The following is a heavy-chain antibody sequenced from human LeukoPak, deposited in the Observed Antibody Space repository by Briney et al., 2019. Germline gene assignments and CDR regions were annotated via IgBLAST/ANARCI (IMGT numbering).Heavy chain of an antibody. D-gene: IGHD3-22*01. J-gene: IGHJ4*02. CDR3: AKNRDSSDYPRDFDF. CDR1: GFTFSSYG. CDR2: IRHDGSYQ. V-gene: IGHV3-30*02. Sequence: GSLRLSCAAFGFTFSSYGMHWVRQTPGKGLEWVAFIRHDGSYQQYADSVKGRFTVSRDNSKDMVYLQMNSLRTEDTAVYYCAKNRDSSDYPRDFDFWGQGTLVTVSS.